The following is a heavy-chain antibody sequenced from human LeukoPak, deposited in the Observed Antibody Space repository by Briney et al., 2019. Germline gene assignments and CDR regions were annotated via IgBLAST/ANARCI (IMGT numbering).Heavy chain of an antibody. Sequence: ASVKVSCKASGGTFSSYAISWVRQAPGQGLEWMGRIIPIFGTANYAQKFQGRVTITTDESTSTAYMELSSLRSVDTAVYYCARDRYSSSWYAWFDPWGQGTLVTVSS. J-gene: IGHJ5*02. CDR2: IIPIFGTA. D-gene: IGHD6-13*01. V-gene: IGHV1-69*05. CDR3: ARDRYSSSWYAWFDP. CDR1: GGTFSSYA.